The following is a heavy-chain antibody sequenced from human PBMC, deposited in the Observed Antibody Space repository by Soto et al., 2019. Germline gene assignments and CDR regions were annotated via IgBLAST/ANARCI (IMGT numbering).Heavy chain of an antibody. CDR1: GDSVSTNTAT. CDR2: TYYRSKWYN. V-gene: IGHV6-1*01. Sequence: QVQLQQTGPGLVKPSQTLSLTCAISGDSVSTNTATWDWIRQSRSRGLEWLGRTYYRSKWYNDYAVSVKSRITINPDTSNNQLSLQLNSVTPDDTAVYSCARLIGNSWLDSWGQGTLVTVSS. CDR3: ARLIGNSWLDS. D-gene: IGHD2-8*01. J-gene: IGHJ5*01.